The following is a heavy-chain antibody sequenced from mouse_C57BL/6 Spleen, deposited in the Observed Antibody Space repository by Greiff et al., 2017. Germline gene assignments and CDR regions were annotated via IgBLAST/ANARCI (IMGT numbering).Heavy chain of an antibody. Sequence: VQLQQSGPELVKPGASVKIPCKASGYTFTDYNMDWVKQSHGKSLEWIGDINPNNGGTIYNQKFKGKATLTVDKSSSTAYMELRSLTSEDTAVYYCARAITTVVATGMDYWGQGTSVTVSS. CDR1: GYTFTDYN. D-gene: IGHD1-1*01. CDR3: ARAITTVVATGMDY. CDR2: INPNNGGT. J-gene: IGHJ4*01. V-gene: IGHV1-18*01.